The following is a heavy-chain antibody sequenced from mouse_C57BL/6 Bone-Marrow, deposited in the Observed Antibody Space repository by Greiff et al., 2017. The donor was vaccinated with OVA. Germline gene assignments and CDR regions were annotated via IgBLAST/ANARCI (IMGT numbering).Heavy chain of an antibody. V-gene: IGHV1-5*01. CDR3: TRTHYSNSWYFDV. D-gene: IGHD2-5*01. CDR1: GYTFTSYW. CDR2: IYPGNSDT. J-gene: IGHJ1*03. Sequence: VQLQQSGPVLARPGASVKLSCKTSGYTFTSYWMHWVKQRPGQGLEWIGAIYPGNSDTSYNQKFKGKAKLTAVTSASTAYMELSSLTNEDSAVYYCTRTHYSNSWYFDVWGTGTTVTVSS.